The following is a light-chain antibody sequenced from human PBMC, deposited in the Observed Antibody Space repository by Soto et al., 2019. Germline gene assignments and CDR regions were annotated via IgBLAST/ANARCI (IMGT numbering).Light chain of an antibody. V-gene: IGKV3-20*01. CDR3: PQYGNSPPNT. CDR2: GAS. J-gene: IGKJ2*01. CDR1: QSVSSSY. Sequence: EIVLTQSPGTLSLSPGERATLSCRASQSVSSSYLAWYQQKPGQAPRLLIYGASSRATGIPDRFSGSGSGTDFTLTISRLEPEDFAVYFCPQYGNSPPNTFGQGTKVDI.